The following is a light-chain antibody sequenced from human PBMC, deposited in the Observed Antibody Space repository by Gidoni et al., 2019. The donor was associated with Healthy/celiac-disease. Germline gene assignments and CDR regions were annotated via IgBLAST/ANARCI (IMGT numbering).Light chain of an antibody. Sequence: IQLTQSPSSLSASVGDRVTITCRASQGISSALAWYQQKPGKATKLLIYDASSLESGVPSRFSGSGSGTDFTLTISSLQPEDFATYYCQQFNSFWTFGQGTKVEIK. CDR3: QQFNSFWT. V-gene: IGKV1-13*02. CDR1: QGISSA. CDR2: DAS. J-gene: IGKJ1*01.